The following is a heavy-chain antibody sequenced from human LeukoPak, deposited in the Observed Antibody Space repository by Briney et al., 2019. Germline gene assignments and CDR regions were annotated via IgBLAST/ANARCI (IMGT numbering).Heavy chain of an antibody. CDR1: GGSVSSGGYY. D-gene: IGHD3-22*01. Sequence: PSETLSLTCTVSGGSVSSGGYYGSWIRQRPRRGLEWIGYISYSGSTYYNPSLKSRATISQDTSKNQFSLKLNSVTAADAAVYYCAKSNYDSSGFGYFDFWGQGTLVTVSS. CDR2: ISYSGST. CDR3: AKSNYDSSGFGYFDF. V-gene: IGHV4-31*03. J-gene: IGHJ4*02.